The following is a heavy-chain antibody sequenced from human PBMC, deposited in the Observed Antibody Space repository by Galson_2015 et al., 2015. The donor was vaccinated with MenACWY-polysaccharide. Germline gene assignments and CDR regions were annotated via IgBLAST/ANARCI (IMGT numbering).Heavy chain of an antibody. J-gene: IGHJ5*02. CDR3: ATYSRMFDT. V-gene: IGHV3-23*01. CDR1: GFTLSMNW. D-gene: IGHD4-11*01. Sequence: SLRLSCAASGFTLSMNWMSWVRQAPGKGLGWVSVISGSGGSTFYADSVKGRFAISRDNSKNSLYLQMNNLRAEDTAVYYCATYSRMFDTWGQGTLVTVSS. CDR2: ISGSGGST.